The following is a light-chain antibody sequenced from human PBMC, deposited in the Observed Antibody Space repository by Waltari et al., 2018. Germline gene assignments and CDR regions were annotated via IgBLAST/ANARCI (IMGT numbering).Light chain of an antibody. J-gene: IGKJ1*01. CDR1: QSIRSW. CDR2: KAS. V-gene: IGKV1-5*03. Sequence: DIQMTQSPSTLSTSVGDRVTITCRASQSIRSWLAWYQQKPGKAPKLLIYKASSLESGVPSRFSGSGSETEFTLTISSLQPDDFATYYCQQYNSYPTTFGQGTKVEIK. CDR3: QQYNSYPTT.